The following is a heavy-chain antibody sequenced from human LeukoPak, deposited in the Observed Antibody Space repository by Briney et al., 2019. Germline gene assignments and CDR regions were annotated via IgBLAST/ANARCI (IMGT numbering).Heavy chain of an antibody. J-gene: IGHJ4*02. V-gene: IGHV3-7*01. CDR2: IKQDGSEK. CDR1: GFTFSSYW. Sequence: PGGSLRLSCAASGFTFSSYWMSWVRQAPGKGLEWVANIKQDGSEKYYVDSVKGRFTISRDNAKNSLYLQMNSLRAEDTAVYYRARVPPRILWFGELSTYYFDYWGQGTLVTVSS. CDR3: ARVPPRILWFGELSTYYFDY. D-gene: IGHD3-10*01.